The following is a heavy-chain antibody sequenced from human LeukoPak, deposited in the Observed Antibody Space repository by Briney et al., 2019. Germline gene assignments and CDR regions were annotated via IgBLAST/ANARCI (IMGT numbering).Heavy chain of an antibody. D-gene: IGHD3-3*01. CDR3: ARELYYDFWSGYYTPQTDYYYYGMDV. CDR1: GFTVSSNY. J-gene: IGHJ6*02. Sequence: PGGSLRLSCAASGFTVSSNYMSWVRQAPGKGLEWVSVIYSGGSTYYADSVKGRFTISRDNSKNTLYLQMNSLRAEDTAVYYCARELYYDFWSGYYTPQTDYYYYGMDVWGQGTTVTASS. CDR2: IYSGGST. V-gene: IGHV3-66*01.